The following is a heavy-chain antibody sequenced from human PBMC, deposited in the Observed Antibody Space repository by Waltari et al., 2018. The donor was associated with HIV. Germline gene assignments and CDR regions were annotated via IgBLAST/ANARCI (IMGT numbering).Heavy chain of an antibody. Sequence: QVQLQESGPGLVKPSQTLSLTCTVSGGSISSGSYYWSWIRQPAGKGLEWIGRIYTSGSTNYNPSLKSRVTISVDTSKNQFSLKLSSVTAADTAVYYCARDGGFDAFDIWGQGTMVTVSS. J-gene: IGHJ3*02. CDR1: GGSISSGSYY. CDR2: IYTSGST. D-gene: IGHD3-16*01. CDR3: ARDGGFDAFDI. V-gene: IGHV4-61*02.